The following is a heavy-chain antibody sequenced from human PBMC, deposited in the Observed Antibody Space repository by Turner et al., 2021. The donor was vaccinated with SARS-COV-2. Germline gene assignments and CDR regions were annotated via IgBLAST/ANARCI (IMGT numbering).Heavy chain of an antibody. Sequence: QVQLVESGGGVVQPGRSLRPSCAASGFTFSRYGMHWVRQAPGKGLEWVAVISYDGSNKYYADSVKGRFTISRDNSKNTLYLQMNSLRAEDTAVYYCARGIAAAGTMGSWGQGTLVTVSS. CDR2: ISYDGSNK. V-gene: IGHV3-30*03. J-gene: IGHJ5*02. D-gene: IGHD6-13*01. CDR3: ARGIAAAGTMGS. CDR1: GFTFSRYG.